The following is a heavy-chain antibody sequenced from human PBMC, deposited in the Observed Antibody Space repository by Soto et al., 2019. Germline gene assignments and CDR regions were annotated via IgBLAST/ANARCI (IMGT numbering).Heavy chain of an antibody. J-gene: IGHJ4*02. V-gene: IGHV4-59*01. CDR3: ARVGRYYDSSGYSVDF. Sequence: SETLSLTCAASGVSISSYYWNWVRQPPGKGLEWIGDISYSGSTNYNPSLKSRVTISEDTSKIHLYLNLSSVTDADTAVYYRARVGRYYDSSGYSVDFWGQGTLVTVSS. CDR1: GVSISSYY. CDR2: ISYSGST. D-gene: IGHD3-22*01.